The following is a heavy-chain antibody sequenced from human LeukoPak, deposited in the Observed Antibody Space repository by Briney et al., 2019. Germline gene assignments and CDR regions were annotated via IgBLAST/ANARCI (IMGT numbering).Heavy chain of an antibody. V-gene: IGHV3-23*01. D-gene: IGHD2-2*01. CDR3: AKVNWDIVVVPAAGRTNWFDP. CDR1: GFTFSSYA. J-gene: IGHJ5*02. CDR2: ISGSGGST. Sequence: GGSLRLSCAASGFTFSSYAMSWVRQAPGKGLEWVSAISGSGGSTYYADSVKGRFTISRDNSKNTLYLQMNSPRAEDTAVYYCAKVNWDIVVVPAAGRTNWFDPWGQGTLVTVSS.